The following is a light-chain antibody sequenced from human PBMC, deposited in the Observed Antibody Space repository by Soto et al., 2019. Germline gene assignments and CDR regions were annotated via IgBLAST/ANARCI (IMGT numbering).Light chain of an antibody. Sequence: QSVLTQPASVSGSPGQSITISCTGTSSDVGGYNYVSWYQQNPGKAPKLMIYEVSNRPSGVSNRFSGSKSGNMASLTISGLQAEDEADYYCSSYTINRTYVFGTGTKVIVL. V-gene: IGLV2-14*01. J-gene: IGLJ1*01. CDR2: EVS. CDR3: SSYTINRTYV. CDR1: SSDVGGYNY.